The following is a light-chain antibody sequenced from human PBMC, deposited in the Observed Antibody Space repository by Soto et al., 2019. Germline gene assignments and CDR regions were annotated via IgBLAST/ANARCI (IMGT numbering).Light chain of an antibody. Sequence: DIQMTQSPSSLAASVGGRVTITCRASQTISTYVNWYQQTPGRAPALLISAASTLQSGVPSRFSGSGSGTEFTLTISSLQPQDFATYYCQQSYTSPHPFGQGTKLEIK. J-gene: IGKJ2*01. CDR1: QTISTY. V-gene: IGKV1-39*01. CDR2: AAS. CDR3: QQSYTSPHP.